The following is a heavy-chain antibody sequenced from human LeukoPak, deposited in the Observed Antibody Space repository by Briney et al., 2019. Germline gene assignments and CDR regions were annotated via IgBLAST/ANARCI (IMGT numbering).Heavy chain of an antibody. J-gene: IGHJ4*02. Sequence: SETLSLTCAVYGGSFSGYYWSWIRQPPGKGPEWIGEINHSGSTNYNPSLKSRVTISVDTSQNLFSLKLSSVTAADTAVYYCARARTTVTTPPHIDYWGQGTLVTVSS. CDR3: ARARTTVTTPPHIDY. D-gene: IGHD4-17*01. CDR1: GGSFSGYY. CDR2: INHSGST. V-gene: IGHV4-34*01.